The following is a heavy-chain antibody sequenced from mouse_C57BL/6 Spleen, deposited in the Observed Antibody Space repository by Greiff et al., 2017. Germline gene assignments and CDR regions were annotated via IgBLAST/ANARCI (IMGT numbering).Heavy chain of an antibody. CDR2: IDPSDSYT. CDR3: ARSKYYDAMDY. CDR1: GYTFTSYW. D-gene: IGHD1-1*02. Sequence: QVQLQQPGAELVMPGASVKLSCKASGYTFTSYWMHWVKQRPGQGLEWIGEIDPSDSYTNYNQKFKGKSTLTVDKSSSTAYMQLSSLTSEDSAVYYCARSKYYDAMDYWGQGTSVTVSS. V-gene: IGHV1-69*01. J-gene: IGHJ4*01.